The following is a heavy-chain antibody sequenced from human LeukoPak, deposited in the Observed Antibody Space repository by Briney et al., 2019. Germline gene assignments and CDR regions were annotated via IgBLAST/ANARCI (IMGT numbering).Heavy chain of an antibody. D-gene: IGHD4-17*01. Sequence: PGGSLRLSCAASGFTFSSYEMNWVRQAPGKGLEWVSYISSSGSTIYYADSVKGRFTISRDNAKNSLYLQMNSLRAEDTAVYYCAGESRSDYAGLHYWGQGTLVTVSS. V-gene: IGHV3-48*03. CDR1: GFTFSSYE. J-gene: IGHJ4*02. CDR3: AGESRSDYAGLHY. CDR2: ISSSGSTI.